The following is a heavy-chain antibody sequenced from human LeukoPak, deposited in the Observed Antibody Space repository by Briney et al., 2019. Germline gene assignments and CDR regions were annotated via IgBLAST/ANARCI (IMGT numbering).Heavy chain of an antibody. CDR1: GFTFSSYA. CDR3: AKGRGYIVVVTGDYFDY. D-gene: IGHD2-21*02. V-gene: IGHV3-23*01. J-gene: IGHJ4*02. Sequence: GGSLRLSCAASGFTFSSYAMSWVRQAPGKGLEWVSAISGSGGSTYYADSVKGRFTISRDNSKNTLYLHMNSLRAEDTAVYYCAKGRGYIVVVTGDYFDYWGQGTLVTVSS. CDR2: ISGSGGST.